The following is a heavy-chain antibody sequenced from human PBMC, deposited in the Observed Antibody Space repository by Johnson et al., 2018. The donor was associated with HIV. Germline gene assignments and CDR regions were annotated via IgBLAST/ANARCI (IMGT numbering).Heavy chain of an antibody. Sequence: VQVVESGGGLVQPGGSLRLSCAASGFTFSDYYMSWIRQAPGKGLEWVSYISSSGSTIYYADSVKGRFTISRDNAKNSLYLQMNSLRAEDTAVYYCARRPITMFGVAFGAFDIWGQGKMVTVSS. CDR2: ISSSGSTI. D-gene: IGHD3-3*01. CDR3: ARRPITMFGVAFGAFDI. CDR1: GFTFSDYY. V-gene: IGHV3-11*04. J-gene: IGHJ3*02.